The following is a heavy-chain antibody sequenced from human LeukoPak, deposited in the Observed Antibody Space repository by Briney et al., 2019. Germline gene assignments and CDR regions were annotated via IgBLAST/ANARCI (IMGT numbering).Heavy chain of an antibody. Sequence: GGSLRLSCAASGFTFSSYAMHWVRQAPGKGLEWVAVISYDGSNKYYADSVKGRFTISRDNSKNTLYLQMNSLRAEDTAVYYCARGIMTTVCQNPPYVYWGQGTLVTVSS. V-gene: IGHV3-30-3*01. CDR2: ISYDGSNK. J-gene: IGHJ4*02. CDR1: GFTFSSYA. D-gene: IGHD4-17*01. CDR3: ARGIMTTVCQNPPYVY.